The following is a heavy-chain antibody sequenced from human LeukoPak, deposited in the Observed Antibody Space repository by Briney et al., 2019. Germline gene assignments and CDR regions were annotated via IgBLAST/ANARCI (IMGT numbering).Heavy chain of an antibody. J-gene: IGHJ3*02. D-gene: IGHD1-1*01. CDR2: VRNQAYGGTT. CDR1: GFTFGDYA. CDR3: TRDRIGTGTTGDAFDI. V-gene: IGHV3-49*03. Sequence: PGGSLRLSCTASGFTFGDYAMNWFRQAPGKGLEWVGFVRNQAYGGTTEYAASVKGRFTISRDDSKSIAYLQMNSLKSEDTAVYYCTRDRIGTGTTGDAFDIWGQGTMLIVSS.